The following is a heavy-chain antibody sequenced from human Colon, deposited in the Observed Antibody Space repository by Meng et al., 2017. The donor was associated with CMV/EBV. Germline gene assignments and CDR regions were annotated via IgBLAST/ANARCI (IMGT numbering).Heavy chain of an antibody. CDR1: GTSISSYH. V-gene: IGHV4-59*12. D-gene: IGHD2-2*01. Sequence: SETLSLTCTVSGTSISSYHWSWIRQSPGKEPEWIGYVYYPGTTNHNPSLKGRVTMSADLSSGQVPLKLTSVTAADTAVYYCASGSTTWGHWGQGILVTVSS. J-gene: IGHJ4*02. CDR3: ASGSTTWGH. CDR2: VYYPGTT.